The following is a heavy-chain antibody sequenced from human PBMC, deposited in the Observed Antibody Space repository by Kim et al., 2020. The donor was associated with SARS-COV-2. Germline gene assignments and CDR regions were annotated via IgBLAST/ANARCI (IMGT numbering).Heavy chain of an antibody. D-gene: IGHD6-13*01. Sequence: GGSLRLSCAASGFTFSSYAMSWVRQAPGKGLEWVSAISGSGGSTYYADSVKGRFTISRDNSKNTLYLQMNSLRAEDTAVYYCAKVEGAGTRQLVLWYYYYGMDVWGQGTTVTVSS. J-gene: IGHJ6*02. CDR3: AKVEGAGTRQLVLWYYYYGMDV. V-gene: IGHV3-23*01. CDR2: ISGSGGST. CDR1: GFTFSSYA.